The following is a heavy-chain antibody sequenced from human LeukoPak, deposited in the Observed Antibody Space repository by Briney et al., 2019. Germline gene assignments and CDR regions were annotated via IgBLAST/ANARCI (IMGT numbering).Heavy chain of an antibody. D-gene: IGHD3-10*01. CDR1: GFTFGDYA. CDR3: AKDIYYGSGEGAFDI. Sequence: GGSLRLSCAASGFTFGDYAMHWVRRAPGKGLEGVSRISWNSGSIAYADSVKGRFTISRDNAKNSLYLQMDSLRAEDMALYYCAKDIYYGSGEGAFDIWGQGTMVTVSS. J-gene: IGHJ3*02. CDR2: ISWNSGSI. V-gene: IGHV3-9*03.